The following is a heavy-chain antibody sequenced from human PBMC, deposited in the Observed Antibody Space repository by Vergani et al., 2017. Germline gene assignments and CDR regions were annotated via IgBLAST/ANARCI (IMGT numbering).Heavy chain of an antibody. D-gene: IGHD5-24*01. V-gene: IGHV4-30-4*08. CDR3: ARDRSRDGYNYAVYY. CDR1: GGSISSGDYY. CDR2: IYYSGST. Sequence: QVQLQESGPGLVKPSQTLSLTCTVSGGSISSGDYYWSWIRQPPGKGLEWIGYIYYSGSTYYNPSLKSRVTISVETSKNQFSLKLSSVTAADTAVYYCARDRSRDGYNYAVYYWGQGTLVTVSS. J-gene: IGHJ4*02.